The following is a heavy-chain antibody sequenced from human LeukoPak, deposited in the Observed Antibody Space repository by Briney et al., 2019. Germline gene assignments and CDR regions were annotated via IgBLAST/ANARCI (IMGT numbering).Heavy chain of an antibody. CDR1: GFTFSRYA. V-gene: IGHV3-23*01. CDR2: ISGRGDST. Sequence: GGSLRLSCAASGFTFSRYAMNWVRQAPGKGLEWFSAISGRGDSTFYAESVKGRFTISRDNSKNTLSLQMNSLRAEDTAVYYCAKHGSGYYYDWFDPWGQGTLVTVSS. CDR3: AKHGSGYYYDWFDP. D-gene: IGHD3-22*01. J-gene: IGHJ5*02.